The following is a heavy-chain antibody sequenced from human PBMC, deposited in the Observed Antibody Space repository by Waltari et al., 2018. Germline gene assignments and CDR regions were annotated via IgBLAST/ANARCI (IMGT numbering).Heavy chain of an antibody. Sequence: QVQLVQSGPEVKKPGSSVKVSCKASGGTFSSYAISWVRQAPGQGLEWMGGIIPIFGTANYAQKFQGRVTITADESTSTAYMELSSLRSEDTAVYYCARDQRYSYGHSGHAFDIWGQGTMVTVSS. CDR1: GGTFSSYA. CDR2: IIPIFGTA. V-gene: IGHV1-69*12. J-gene: IGHJ3*02. CDR3: ARDQRYSYGHSGHAFDI. D-gene: IGHD5-18*01.